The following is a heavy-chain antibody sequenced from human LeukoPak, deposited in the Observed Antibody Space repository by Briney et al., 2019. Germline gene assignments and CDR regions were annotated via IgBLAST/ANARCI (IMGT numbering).Heavy chain of an antibody. J-gene: IGHJ4*02. V-gene: IGHV4-31*03. D-gene: IGHD5-18*01. CDR3: ARGRRGYSYGYFDY. CDR1: GGSISSGGYY. Sequence: PSQTLSLTCTVSGGSISSGGYYWSWIRQHPGKGLEWIGYIYYSGSTYYNPSLKSRVTISVDTSKNQFSLKLSSVTAADTAVYYCARGRRGYSYGYFDYWGQETLVTVSS. CDR2: IYYSGST.